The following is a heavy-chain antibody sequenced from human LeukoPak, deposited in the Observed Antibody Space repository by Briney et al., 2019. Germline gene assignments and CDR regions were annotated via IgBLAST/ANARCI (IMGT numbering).Heavy chain of an antibody. J-gene: IGHJ3*02. CDR2: ISSSSSYI. V-gene: IGHV3-21*01. CDR3: ARGWDGYLPFFDI. CDR1: GFTFSSYS. Sequence: PAGSLRLSRAASGFTFSSYSMNWVRQAPGKGLEGLSSISSSSSYIYYADSVKGRITILRDNAKNSLYLKMNSVRAEDRAVYYCARGWDGYLPFFDIWGQGTMVTVSS. D-gene: IGHD5-24*01.